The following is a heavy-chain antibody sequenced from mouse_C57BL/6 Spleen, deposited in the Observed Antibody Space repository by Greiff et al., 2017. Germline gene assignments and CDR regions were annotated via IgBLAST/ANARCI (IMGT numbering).Heavy chain of an antibody. V-gene: IGHV14-2*01. CDR3: APYEDYDGPWFAY. Sequence: DVKLQESGAELVKPGASVKLSCTASGFNIKDYYMHWVKQRTEQGLEWIGRIAPEDGETKYAPKFQGKDTITADTSSNTAYLQLSSLTSEDTSVYYCAPYEDYDGPWFAYWGQGTLVTVSA. J-gene: IGHJ3*01. CDR2: IAPEDGET. CDR1: GFNIKDYY. D-gene: IGHD2-4*01.